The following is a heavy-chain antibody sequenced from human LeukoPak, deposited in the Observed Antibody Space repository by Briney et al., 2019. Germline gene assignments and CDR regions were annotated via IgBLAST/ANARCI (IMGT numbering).Heavy chain of an antibody. J-gene: IGHJ4*02. D-gene: IGHD3-10*01. CDR1: GGSFSGYY. CDR2: INHSGST. CDR3: ARVRDTMVRGVIAN. V-gene: IGHV4-34*01. Sequence: SETLSLTCAVSGGSFSGYYWSWVRQPPGKGLEWIGEINHSGSTNYNPSLKSRVTISVDTSKNQFSLKLSSVTAADTAVYYCARVRDTMVRGVIANWGQGTLVTVSS.